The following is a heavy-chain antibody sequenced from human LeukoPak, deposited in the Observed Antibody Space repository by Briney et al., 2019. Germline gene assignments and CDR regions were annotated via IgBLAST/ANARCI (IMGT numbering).Heavy chain of an antibody. CDR1: GFTVSSNY. J-gene: IGHJ3*02. CDR3: ARDGFSSGYPYDAFDI. V-gene: IGHV3-53*01. Sequence: GGSLRLSCAASGFTVSSNYMSWVRQAPGKGLEWVSVIYSGGSTYYADSVKGRFTISRDNSKNTLYPQMNSLRAEDTAVYYCARDGFSSGYPYDAFDIWGRGTMVTASS. D-gene: IGHD3-22*01. CDR2: IYSGGST.